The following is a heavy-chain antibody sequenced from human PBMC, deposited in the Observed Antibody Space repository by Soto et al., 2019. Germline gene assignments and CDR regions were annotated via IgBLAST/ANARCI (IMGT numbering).Heavy chain of an antibody. V-gene: IGHV4-39*07. CDR3: ARVPSP. CDR2: IYYSRST. Sequence: PSETLSLTCTVSGGSISSSTYYWGWIRQPPGKGLEWIGTIYYSRSTYFNPSLKSRVTISVDTSKNQFSLKLSSVTAADTAVYYCARVPSPWGQGTLVTVSS. J-gene: IGHJ5*02. CDR1: GGSISSSTYY.